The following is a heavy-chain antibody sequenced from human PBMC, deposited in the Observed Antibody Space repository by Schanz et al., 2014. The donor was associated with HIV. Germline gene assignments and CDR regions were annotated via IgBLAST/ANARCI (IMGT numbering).Heavy chain of an antibody. CDR3: AKDHGYDFWSGYYNYYYMDV. D-gene: IGHD3-3*01. J-gene: IGHJ6*02. CDR2: ISYDGSNK. V-gene: IGHV3-30*18. Sequence: QVQLVESGGGVVQPGRSLRLSCAASGFTFSSYGMHWVRQAPGKGLEWVAVISYDGSNKYYADSVKGRFTISRDNSKNTLYLQMNSLRPEDTAVYYCAKDHGYDFWSGYYNYYYMDVWGQGTTVTVSS. CDR1: GFTFSSYG.